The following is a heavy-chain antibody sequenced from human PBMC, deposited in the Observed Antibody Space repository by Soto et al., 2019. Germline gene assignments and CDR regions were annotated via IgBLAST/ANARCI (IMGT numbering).Heavy chain of an antibody. V-gene: IGHV1-69*06. J-gene: IGHJ5*02. CDR1: GGTFSSYA. CDR2: SIPIFGTA. CDR3: AREEGDDYNWFDP. Sequence: QVQLVQSGAEVKKPGSSVKVSCKASGGTFSSYAISWVRQAPGQGLEWMGGSIPIFGTANSAQKFQGRVTITAHKSTSTAYMELRSLRSEDTAVYYCAREEGDDYNWFDPWGQGTLVTVSS. D-gene: IGHD2-21*02.